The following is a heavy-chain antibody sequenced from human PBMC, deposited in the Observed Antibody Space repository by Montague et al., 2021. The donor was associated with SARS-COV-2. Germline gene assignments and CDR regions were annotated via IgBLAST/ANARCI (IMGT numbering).Heavy chain of an antibody. V-gene: IGHV4-61*02. CDR3: ARESLHLTAYYHDYFDY. J-gene: IGHJ4*02. D-gene: IGHD3-9*01. Sequence: TLSLTCTVSGGSISSGSYDWNWIRQPPGKGLEWIGRIYTSGSTNYNPSLKSRVTISVDTSKNQFSLKLSSVTAADTAVYYCARESLHLTAYYHDYFDYWGQGTLVTVSS. CDR2: IYTSGST. CDR1: GGSISSGSYD.